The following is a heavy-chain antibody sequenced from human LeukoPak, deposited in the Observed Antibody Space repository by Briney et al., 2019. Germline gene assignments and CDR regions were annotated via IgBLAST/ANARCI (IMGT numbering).Heavy chain of an antibody. CDR2: VTQTGST. D-gene: IGHD2-2*01. Sequence: SETLSLTCAVYGGSFSGYFWTWIRQPPGKGLEWIGEVTQTGSTNYNPSLKSRVTISVDTPKNQFSLKLTSVTAADTAVYYCARRVNRRSTSCPMCLDYWGQGDLVTVSS. V-gene: IGHV4-34*01. CDR3: ARRVNRRSTSCPMCLDY. CDR1: GGSFSGYF. J-gene: IGHJ4*02.